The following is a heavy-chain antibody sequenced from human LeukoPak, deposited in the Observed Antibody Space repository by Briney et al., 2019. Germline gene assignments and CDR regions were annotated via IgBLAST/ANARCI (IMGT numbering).Heavy chain of an antibody. V-gene: IGHV1-18*01. J-gene: IGHJ5*02. D-gene: IGHD2-2*01. CDR2: ISAYNGNT. CDR1: GYTFTSYG. Sequence: GASVKVSCKASGYTFTSYGISWVRQAPGQGLEWMGWISAYNGNTNYAQKLQGRVTMTTDTSTSTAYMELRSLRSDDTAVYYGARYHASIVVVPAAMLVGTNNCFDPWGQGTLVTVSS. CDR3: ARYHASIVVVPAAMLVGTNNCFDP.